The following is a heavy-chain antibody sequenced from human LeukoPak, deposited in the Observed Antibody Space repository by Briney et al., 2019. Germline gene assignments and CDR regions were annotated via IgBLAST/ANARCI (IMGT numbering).Heavy chain of an antibody. Sequence: GGSLRLSCAASGFTFSSYSMNWVRQAPGKGLEWVSGINWNGGSTGYADSVKGRFTISRDNAKNSLYLQMNSLRAEDTALYYCARGIAAAGSDYWGQGTLVTVSS. V-gene: IGHV3-20*04. CDR2: INWNGGST. D-gene: IGHD6-13*01. CDR3: ARGIAAAGSDY. CDR1: GFTFSSYS. J-gene: IGHJ4*02.